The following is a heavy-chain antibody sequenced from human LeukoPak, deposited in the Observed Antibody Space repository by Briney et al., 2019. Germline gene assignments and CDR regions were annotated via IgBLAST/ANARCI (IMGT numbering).Heavy chain of an antibody. CDR2: IYYSGST. CDR3: AGCRARSRKYDDSGGYFFDY. J-gene: IGHJ4*02. D-gene: IGHD3-22*01. CDR1: GGSISSYY. Sequence: SETLSLTCTVSGGSISSYYWSWIRQPPGKGLEWIGYIYYSGSTNYNPSLKSRVTISVDTSKNQFSLKLSSVTAADTAVYYCAGCRARSRKYDDSGGYFFDYWGQGTLVTVSS. V-gene: IGHV4-59*08.